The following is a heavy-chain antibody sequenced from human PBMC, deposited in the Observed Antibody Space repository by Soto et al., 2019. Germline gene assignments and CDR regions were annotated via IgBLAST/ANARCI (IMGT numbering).Heavy chain of an antibody. D-gene: IGHD1-26*01. CDR1: GGTFISYA. J-gene: IGHJ4*01. CDR3: ERGAIRVYLAY. CDR2: IIPIFGTA. Sequence: SVKVSCKASGGTFISYAISWVRQAPGQGLEWMGGIIPIFGTANYAQKFQGRVTITADESTSTAYMELSSLRSEDTAVYYCERGAIRVYLAYWGHGTPVSVSS. V-gene: IGHV1-69*13.